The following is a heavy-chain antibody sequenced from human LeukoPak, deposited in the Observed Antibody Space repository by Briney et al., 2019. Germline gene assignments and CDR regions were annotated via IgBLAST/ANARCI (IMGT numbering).Heavy chain of an antibody. CDR1: GGTFSSYA. CDR2: IIPIFGTA. Sequence: GSSVKVSCKASGGTFSSYAISWVRQAPGQGLEWMGGIIPIFGTANYAQKFQGRVTITADESTSTAYMELSSLRSEDTAVYYCARLQGRGTGYSPSSFDYWGQGTQVTVSS. V-gene: IGHV1-69*01. D-gene: IGHD3/OR15-3a*01. CDR3: ARLQGRGTGYSPSSFDY. J-gene: IGHJ4*02.